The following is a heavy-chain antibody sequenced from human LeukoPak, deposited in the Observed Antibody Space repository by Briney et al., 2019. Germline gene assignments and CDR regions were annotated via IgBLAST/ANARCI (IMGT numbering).Heavy chain of an antibody. CDR1: GYSFTGHW. J-gene: IGHJ3*02. D-gene: IGHD3-10*01. Sequence: GESLKISCEAFGYSFTGHWIGWVRQMPGRGLEFIGTIYPGDSDTRYSPSLEGRVTISVDKSMNTAYLQWSGLKAWESVMEYCVRSGKSGTYSHGFDIWGQGTMVIVSS. CDR3: VRSGKSGTYSHGFDI. V-gene: IGHV5-51*01. CDR2: IYPGDSDT.